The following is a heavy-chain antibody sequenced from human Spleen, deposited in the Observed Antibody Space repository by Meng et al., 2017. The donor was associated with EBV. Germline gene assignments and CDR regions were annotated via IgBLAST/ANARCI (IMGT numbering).Heavy chain of an antibody. V-gene: IGHV1-3*01. Sequence: QVQLVQSGAAVKKPXASVKVSXXAXXXXFTSYARHWVRQAPGQRLEWMGWINAGNGNTKYSQKFQGRVTITRDTSASTAYMELSSLRSEDTAVYYCARSEIVVVVAATPEGNWFDPWGQGTLVTVSS. J-gene: IGHJ5*02. CDR1: XXXFTSYA. CDR3: ARSEIVVVVAATPEGNWFDP. D-gene: IGHD2-15*01. CDR2: INAGNGNT.